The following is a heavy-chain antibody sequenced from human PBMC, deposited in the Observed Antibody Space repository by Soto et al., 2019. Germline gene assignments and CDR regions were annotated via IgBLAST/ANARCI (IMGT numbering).Heavy chain of an antibody. CDR1: GFTFSSYA. D-gene: IGHD3-3*01. V-gene: IGHV3-23*01. J-gene: IGHJ4*02. CDR3: ADGGEWSFNFVY. Sequence: VGSLRLSCAASGFTFSSYAMSWVRQAPGKGLEWVSGIAHSGDNTYYPDSVKGRFTISRDNSKSTLYLQMNNLRAEDTAVYYCADGGEWSFNFVYWGQGTLVTVSS. CDR2: IAHSGDNT.